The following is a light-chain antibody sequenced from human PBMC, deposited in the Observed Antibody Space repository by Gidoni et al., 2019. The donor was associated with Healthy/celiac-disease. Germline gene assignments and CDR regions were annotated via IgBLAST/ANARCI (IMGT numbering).Light chain of an antibody. CDR1: KLGDNY. CDR3: QAWDSSTAV. CDR2: QDS. V-gene: IGLV3-1*01. J-gene: IGLJ1*01. Sequence: SYELTQPPAGSVSPGQTASITCSGDKLGDNYACWYQQTPGQSQVLVIYQDSRRPSGIPDRFSGSNSGNTATLTISGTQAMDEADYYCQAWDSSTAVFGTGTKVTVL.